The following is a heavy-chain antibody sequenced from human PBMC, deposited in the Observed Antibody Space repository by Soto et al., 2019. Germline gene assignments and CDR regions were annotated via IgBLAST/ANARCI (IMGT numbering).Heavy chain of an antibody. J-gene: IGHJ2*01. CDR2: IYYSGST. CDR3: ARDGRDGYNLGANWYFDL. Sequence: QVQLQESGPGLVKPSQTLSLTCTVSGGSISSGGYYWSWIRQHPGKGLEWIGYIYYSGSTYYNPSFKSRVTISVDTSKNQFSLKLSSVTAADTAVYYCARDGRDGYNLGANWYFDLWGRGTLVTVSS. D-gene: IGHD5-12*01. V-gene: IGHV4-31*03. CDR1: GGSISSGGYY.